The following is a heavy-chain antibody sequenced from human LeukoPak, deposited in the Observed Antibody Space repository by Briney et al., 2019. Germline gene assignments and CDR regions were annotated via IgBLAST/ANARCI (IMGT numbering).Heavy chain of an antibody. CDR2: INTDGRIT. CDR3: TRDGGSFCDFDY. D-gene: IGHD1-26*01. CDR1: GFSFRNYA. Sequence: GGSLRLSCVASGFSFRNYAIHWVRQAPGKGLEYVSVINTDGRITYYADSVKGRFTISRDNSKNTVYLQMGSLRSEDMAVYYCTRDGGSFCDFDYWGQGALVTVSS. J-gene: IGHJ4*02. V-gene: IGHV3-64*02.